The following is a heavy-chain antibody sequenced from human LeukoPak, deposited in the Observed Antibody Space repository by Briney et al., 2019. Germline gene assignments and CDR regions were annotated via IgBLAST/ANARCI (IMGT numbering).Heavy chain of an antibody. CDR1: GYTFTGYY. CDR3: ARAPGTYYYDSSGYYGGVYGMDV. J-gene: IGHJ6*02. CDR2: INPNSGGT. D-gene: IGHD3-22*01. V-gene: IGHV1-2*04. Sequence: ASVKVSFKASGYTFTGYYMHWVRQAPGQGLAWMGWINPNSGGTNYAQKFQGWVTMTRDTSISTAYMELSRLRSDGTAVYYCARAPGTYYYDSSGYYGGVYGMDVWGQGTTVTVSS.